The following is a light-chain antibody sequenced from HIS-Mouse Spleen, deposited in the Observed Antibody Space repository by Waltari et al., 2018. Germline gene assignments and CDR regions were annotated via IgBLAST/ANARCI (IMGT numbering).Light chain of an antibody. CDR2: DVS. CDR1: SSDGGGYNY. Sequence: QSALTQPASVSGSPGPSITIPGTGTSSDGGGYNYVSWYQQTPGKAPKLMIYDVSNRPSGVSNRFSGSKSGNTASLTISGLQAEDEADYYCSSYTSSSTGVFGTGTKVTVL. CDR3: SSYTSSSTGV. V-gene: IGLV2-14*03. J-gene: IGLJ1*01.